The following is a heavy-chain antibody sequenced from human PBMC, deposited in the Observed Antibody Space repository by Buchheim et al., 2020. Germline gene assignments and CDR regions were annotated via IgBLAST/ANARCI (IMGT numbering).Heavy chain of an antibody. CDR3: TAFYGMDV. Sequence: EVQLVESGGGLVKPGGSLRLYCAASGFTFSNAWMSWVRQAPGKGLEWVGRINSKTDGGTTNYAAPVKARFTISRDDSKITLYLQMNSLKTEDTAVYYCTAFYGMDVWGQGTT. CDR1: GFTFSNAW. J-gene: IGHJ6*02. CDR2: INSKTDGGTT. V-gene: IGHV3-15*01.